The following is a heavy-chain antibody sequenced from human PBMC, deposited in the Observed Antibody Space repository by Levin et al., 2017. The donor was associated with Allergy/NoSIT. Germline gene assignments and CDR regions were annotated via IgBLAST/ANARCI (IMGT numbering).Heavy chain of an antibody. CDR2: ISSSSSYT. J-gene: IGHJ1*01. V-gene: IGHV3-11*03. CDR1: GFTFSDYY. CDR3: ASSSYDILTGYYNLEH. Sequence: PGGSLRLSCAASGFTFSDYYMSWIRQAPGKGLEWVSYISSSSSYTNYADSVKGRFTISRDNAKNSLYLQMNSLRAEDTAVYYCASSSYDILTGYYNLEHWGQGTLVTVSS. D-gene: IGHD3-9*01.